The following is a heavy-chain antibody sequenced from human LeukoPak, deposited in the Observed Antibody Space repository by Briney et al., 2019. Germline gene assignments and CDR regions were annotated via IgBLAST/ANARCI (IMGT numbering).Heavy chain of an antibody. D-gene: IGHD2-15*01. CDR3: ARTPPSQYRPGSEDSNDY. Sequence: PSQTLSLTCTVSGGSISSGSYYWSWIRQPAGKGLEWIGYIYYSGSTNYNPSLKSRVTISVDTSKNQFSLKLSSVTAADTAVYYCARTPPSQYRPGSEDSNDYWGQGTLVTVSS. CDR1: GGSISSGSYY. J-gene: IGHJ4*02. V-gene: IGHV4-61*10. CDR2: IYYSGST.